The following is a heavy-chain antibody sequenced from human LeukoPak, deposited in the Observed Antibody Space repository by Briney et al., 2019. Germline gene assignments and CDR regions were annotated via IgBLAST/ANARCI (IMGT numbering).Heavy chain of an antibody. J-gene: IGHJ4*02. D-gene: IGHD6-13*01. CDR2: IYYSGST. Sequence: PSETLSLTCTVSGGSISNYYWSWIRQPPGKGLEWIGYIYYSGSTNYNPSLKSRVTISVDTSKNQFSLKLSSVTAADTAVYYCARHRDSSSWPRPHFDYWGQGTLVTVSS. CDR1: GGSISNYY. V-gene: IGHV4-59*08. CDR3: ARHRDSSSWPRPHFDY.